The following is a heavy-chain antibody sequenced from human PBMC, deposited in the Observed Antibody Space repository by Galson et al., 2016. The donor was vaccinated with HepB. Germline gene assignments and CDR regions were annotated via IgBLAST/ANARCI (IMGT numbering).Heavy chain of an antibody. V-gene: IGHV1-8*01. CDR1: GYTFTNYD. CDR2: MNPKSGNI. J-gene: IGHJ4*02. Sequence: SVKVSCKASGYTFTNYDINWVRQATGQGLEWMGWMNPKSGNIGYAQKFQGRVTMTRNTSISTAYMELSSLRSEDTAVYYGVRGPHYFDYWGQGTLVTVSS. CDR3: VRGPHYFDY.